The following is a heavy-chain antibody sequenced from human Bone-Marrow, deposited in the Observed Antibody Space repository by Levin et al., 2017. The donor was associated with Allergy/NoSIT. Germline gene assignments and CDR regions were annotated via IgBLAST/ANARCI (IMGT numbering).Heavy chain of an antibody. CDR3: AREYCGGRNCPGGLYFDL. CDR1: GFTFSGSD. D-gene: IGHD2-15*01. CDR2: IGVVGDT. J-gene: IGHJ2*01. Sequence: ASVKVSCAASGFTFSGSDMHWVRQPTGKGLEWVSAIGVVGDTYYSDSVRGRFTISRENAQNSLYLQMSSLGAGDTAVYYCAREYCGGRNCPGGLYFDLWGRGTLVTVSS. V-gene: IGHV3-13*01.